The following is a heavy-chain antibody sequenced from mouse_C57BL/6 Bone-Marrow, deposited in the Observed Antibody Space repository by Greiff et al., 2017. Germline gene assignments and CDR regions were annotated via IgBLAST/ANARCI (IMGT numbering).Heavy chain of an antibody. D-gene: IGHD2-2*01. CDR3: ASDGYYFDY. J-gene: IGHJ2*01. CDR2: ISYDGSN. CDR1: GYFITSGYY. Sequence: EVKLEESGPGLVKPSQSLSLTCSVTGYFITSGYYWNWIRQFPGNKLEWMGYISYDGSNKYNPSLKNRISITRDTSKNQFFLKLNSVTTEDTATYYCASDGYYFDYWGQGTTLTVSS. V-gene: IGHV3-6*01.